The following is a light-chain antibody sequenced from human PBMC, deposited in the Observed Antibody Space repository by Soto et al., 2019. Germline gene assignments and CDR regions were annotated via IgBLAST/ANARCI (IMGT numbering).Light chain of an antibody. CDR2: GAS. Sequence: EIVLTQSPGSLSLSLGERATLSCRASQSVDSAFFAWYQQKPGQPPRLLMYGASRRATGIPDRFSGSGSGTDFTLTISRLEPEDFDVYYCQQYASSLTFGQGTKVEI. CDR1: QSVDSAF. CDR3: QQYASSLT. J-gene: IGKJ1*01. V-gene: IGKV3-20*01.